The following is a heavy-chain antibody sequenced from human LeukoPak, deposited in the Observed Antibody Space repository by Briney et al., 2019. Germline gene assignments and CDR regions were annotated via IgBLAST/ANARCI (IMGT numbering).Heavy chain of an antibody. CDR3: AKRTGGGDFDY. Sequence: PGGSLRLSCVVSGFTFSTSAMNWARQAPGKGLEWVSFIDGSGGSTYYAESVKGRFTISRDNSKNTLFLQMNSLRADDTAVYYCAKRTGGGDFDYWGQGTLVTVSS. J-gene: IGHJ4*02. CDR1: GFTFSTSA. V-gene: IGHV3-23*01. D-gene: IGHD3-16*01. CDR2: IDGSGGST.